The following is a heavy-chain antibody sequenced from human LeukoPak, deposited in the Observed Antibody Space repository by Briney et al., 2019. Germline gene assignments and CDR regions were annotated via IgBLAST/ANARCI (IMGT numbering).Heavy chain of an antibody. CDR1: GYTFSSYS. Sequence: PGGSLRLSCAASGYTFSSYSMNWVRQAPGKGLEWVSSISSSSRYIYYADSVKGRFTISRDDAKNSLYLQMSSLRAEDTAVYYCARAGTTVTANTYYYYLDVWGKGTTVTVSS. V-gene: IGHV3-21*01. D-gene: IGHD4-11*01. J-gene: IGHJ6*03. CDR2: ISSSSRYI. CDR3: ARAGTTVTANTYYYYLDV.